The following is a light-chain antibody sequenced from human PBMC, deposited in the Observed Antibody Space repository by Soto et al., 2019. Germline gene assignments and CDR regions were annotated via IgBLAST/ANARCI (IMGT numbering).Light chain of an antibody. CDR2: WAS. CDR1: QTLLNSSNNKNY. J-gene: IGKJ1*01. CDR3: HQFRSAPRT. Sequence: DIVMTQSPDSLAVSLGERATINCKSSQTLLNSSNNKNYLAWYQQKPGQPPKLLIYWASTRESGVPDRFSGSGSGTDFTLTISSLQAEDVAVYYCHQFRSAPRTFGQGTKVEIK. V-gene: IGKV4-1*01.